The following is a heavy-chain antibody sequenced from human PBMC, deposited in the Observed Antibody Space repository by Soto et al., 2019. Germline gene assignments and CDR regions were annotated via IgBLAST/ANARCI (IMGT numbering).Heavy chain of an antibody. D-gene: IGHD2-21*02. CDR2: ISYDGSNK. CDR1: GFTFSSYG. V-gene: IGHV3-30*18. J-gene: IGHJ4*02. Sequence: QVQLVESGGGVVQPGRSLRLSCAASGFTFSSYGMHWVRQAPGKGLEWVAVISYDGSNKYYADSVKGRFTISRDNSKNTLYLQMNSLRAEDTAVYYCAKDGCGGGDCYIDYWGQGTLVTVSS. CDR3: AKDGCGGGDCYIDY.